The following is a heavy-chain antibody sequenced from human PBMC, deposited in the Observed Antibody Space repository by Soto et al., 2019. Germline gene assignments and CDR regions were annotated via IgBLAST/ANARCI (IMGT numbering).Heavy chain of an antibody. Sequence: SETLSLTCTVSGGSISSSSYYWGWIRQPPGKGLEWIGSIYYSGSTYYNPSLKSRVTISVDTSKNQFSLKLSSVTAADTAVYYCARHVSRVIAVAGWSGYYYGMDVWGQGTTVTVSS. D-gene: IGHD6-19*01. CDR2: IYYSGST. CDR1: GGSISSSSYY. V-gene: IGHV4-39*01. CDR3: ARHVSRVIAVAGWSGYYYGMDV. J-gene: IGHJ6*02.